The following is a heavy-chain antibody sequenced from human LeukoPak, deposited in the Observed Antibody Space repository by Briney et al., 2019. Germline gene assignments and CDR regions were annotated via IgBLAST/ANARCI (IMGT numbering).Heavy chain of an antibody. CDR3: ARRSQAAAGRAIDY. J-gene: IGHJ4*02. Sequence: SETLSLTCTVSGGSISSSSYYWGWIRQSPGKGLEWIGTMSNSGSTYYNPSLKSRVTISGDTAKNQFSLKLSSVTAADTAVYYCARRSQAAAGRAIDYWGQGTLVTVSS. V-gene: IGHV4-39*01. CDR1: GGSISSSSYY. CDR2: MSNSGST. D-gene: IGHD6-13*01.